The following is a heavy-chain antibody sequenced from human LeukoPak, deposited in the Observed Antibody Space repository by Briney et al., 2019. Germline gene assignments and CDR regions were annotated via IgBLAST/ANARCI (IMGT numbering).Heavy chain of an antibody. CDR3: ARDGSWGDYYFYFYIDV. CDR1: GFTFGNSA. J-gene: IGHJ6*03. CDR2: ISASGHYT. Sequence: GGSLRLSCEVSGFTFGNSAMSWVRQAPGKGLEWISGISASGHYTYTADSLKGRFTISRDNSKNPLYLQMNSLRAEDTALYYCARDGSWGDYYFYFYIDVWGRGTTVTVSS. D-gene: IGHD3-16*01. V-gene: IGHV3-23*01.